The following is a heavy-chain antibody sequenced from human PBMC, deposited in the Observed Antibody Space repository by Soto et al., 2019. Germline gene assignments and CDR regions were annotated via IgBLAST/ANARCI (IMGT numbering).Heavy chain of an antibody. J-gene: IGHJ4*02. Sequence: LRLSCLASGFIFRSYAMHWVRQAPGKGLEWVAVITYDGANGYYADSVRGRFAISRDNSKSTLFLQMNSLRPEDTAVYYCARAFSGSYPNFDYWGQGTLVTVSS. D-gene: IGHD1-26*01. CDR1: GFIFRSYA. CDR2: ITYDGANG. V-gene: IGHV3-30*09. CDR3: ARAFSGSYPNFDY.